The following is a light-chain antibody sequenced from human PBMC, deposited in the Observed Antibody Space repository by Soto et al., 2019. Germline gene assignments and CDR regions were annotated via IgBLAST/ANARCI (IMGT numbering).Light chain of an antibody. CDR2: DAS. V-gene: IGKV1-5*01. CDR1: QSISRW. J-gene: IGKJ1*01. CDR3: QQYKTRSTT. Sequence: DIQMTQSPSTLSASVGDSVTITCRASQSISRWLAWYQQKPGKTPKILISDASSLESGVASRFRGIGSGTEVTLAVSSLQPSDFATEYCQQYKTRSTTFGQGNKVEIK.